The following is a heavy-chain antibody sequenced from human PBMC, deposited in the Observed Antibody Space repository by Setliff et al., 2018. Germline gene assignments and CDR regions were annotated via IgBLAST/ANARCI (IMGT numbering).Heavy chain of an antibody. J-gene: IGHJ4*02. CDR1: GGTFSDNA. V-gene: IGHV1-69*13. CDR3: ARDGVYSSSRGLFDY. D-gene: IGHD6-13*01. CDR2: IIATVGGV. Sequence: SVKVSCKPSGGTFSDNAMSWVRQAPGQGPEWMGGIIATVGGVSYAQKFQGRVTITADESTTTVYMELSSLTSEDTAMYYCARDGVYSSSRGLFDYWGQGTLVTVSS.